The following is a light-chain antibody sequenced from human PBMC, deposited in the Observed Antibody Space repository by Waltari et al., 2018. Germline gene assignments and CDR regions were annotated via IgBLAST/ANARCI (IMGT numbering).Light chain of an antibody. CDR2: DVS. J-gene: IGKJ5*01. CDR1: QDISKS. CDR3: LHPDGLSRGT. V-gene: IGKV1-33*01. Sequence: DIQMTQSPSSLSASVGDSVTITCQASQDISKSLDWYRQRPGKTTELFIYDVSNLQAGVPSRFSGSGSATHFSITLSSLQPEDFATYFCLHPDGLSRGTFGQGTRLDIK.